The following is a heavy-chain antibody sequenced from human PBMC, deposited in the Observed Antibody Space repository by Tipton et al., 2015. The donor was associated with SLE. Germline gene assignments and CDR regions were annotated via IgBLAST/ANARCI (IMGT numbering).Heavy chain of an antibody. CDR3: VSTVVIRRK. CDR1: GFPFSNYG. J-gene: IGHJ4*02. CDR2: INNRGDNT. V-gene: IGHV3-23*01. D-gene: IGHD2-15*01. Sequence: SLRLSCAASGFPFSNYGVSWVRQTPGKRLEWVAVINNRGDNTYYADFVKGRFTISRDNFKNTVYLQMNSLRAEDAAVYYCVSTVVIRRKGGQGTLVTVSS.